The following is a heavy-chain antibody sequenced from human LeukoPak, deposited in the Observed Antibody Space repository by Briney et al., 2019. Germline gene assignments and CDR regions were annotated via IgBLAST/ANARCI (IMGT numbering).Heavy chain of an antibody. D-gene: IGHD3-22*01. J-gene: IGHJ4*02. Sequence: AGGSLRLSCAASGFTLSSYGMHWVRQAPGKGLEWVSVIWYDGNTKYYADSVKGRFTISRDNSKSTVYLQMNSLRAEDTAVYYCARDLDGGSGYYYVRPPSYWGQGTLVTVSS. CDR3: ARDLDGGSGYYYVRPPSY. V-gene: IGHV3-33*01. CDR1: GFTLSSYG. CDR2: IWYDGNTK.